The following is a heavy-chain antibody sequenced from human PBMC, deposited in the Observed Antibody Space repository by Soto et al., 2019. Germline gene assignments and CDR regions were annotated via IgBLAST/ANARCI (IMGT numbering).Heavy chain of an antibody. Sequence: ASVKVSCKASGGTFRSYAISWVRQAPGQGLEWMGGIIPIFGTANYAQKFQGRVTITAYEATGTAYMELSSLRSEDAAVYYCARGLNTAIFSGFDGWAPGFDYWGQGTLVTVSS. CDR1: GGTFRSYA. J-gene: IGHJ4*02. V-gene: IGHV1-69*13. CDR2: IIPIFGTA. CDR3: ARGLNTAIFSGFDGWAPGFDY. D-gene: IGHD5-18*01.